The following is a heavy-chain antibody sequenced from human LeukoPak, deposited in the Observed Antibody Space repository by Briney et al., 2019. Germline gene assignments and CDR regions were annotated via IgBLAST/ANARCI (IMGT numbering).Heavy chain of an antibody. CDR2: ISYDGSNK. J-gene: IGHJ6*03. V-gene: IGHV3-30*04. CDR1: GFIFSRYA. CDR3: ARDVNYYQYHYMDV. Sequence: GGSLRLSCAASGFIFSRYAMHWVRQAPGKGLEWVAVISYDGSNKYYADSVKGRFTISRDNSKNTLYLQMNSLRAEDTAVYYCARDVNYYQYHYMDVWGKGTTVTVSS.